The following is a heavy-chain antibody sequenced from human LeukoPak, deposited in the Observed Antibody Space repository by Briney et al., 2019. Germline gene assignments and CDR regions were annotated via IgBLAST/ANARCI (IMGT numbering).Heavy chain of an antibody. J-gene: IGHJ4*02. CDR3: ARRLLNYFDY. D-gene: IGHD2-8*01. Sequence: GGSLRVSCAASGFTFSGYWMSWVRQAPGKGLEWVANIKQDGSEKYYVDSVKGRFTISRDNAKNSLSLQMNSLRVEDTAVYYCARRLLNYFDYWGQGTLVTVSS. CDR1: GFTFSGYW. CDR2: IKQDGSEK. V-gene: IGHV3-7*02.